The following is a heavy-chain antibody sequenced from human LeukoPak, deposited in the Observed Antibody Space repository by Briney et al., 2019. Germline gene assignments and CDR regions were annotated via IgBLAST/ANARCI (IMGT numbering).Heavy chain of an antibody. CDR1: GFSLSTSGVG. CDR3: AHSVIVGSTLGYFDY. J-gene: IGHJ4*02. V-gene: IGHV2-5*01. Sequence: SGPTLVKPTQPLTLTRTFSGFSLSTSGVGVGWIRQPPGKALEWLALIYSNDDRRYSPSLKTRLTITKDTSKNQVVLTMTNMDPVDTATYSCAHSVIVGSTLGYFDYWGQGTLVTVSS. CDR2: IYSNDDR. D-gene: IGHD1-26*01.